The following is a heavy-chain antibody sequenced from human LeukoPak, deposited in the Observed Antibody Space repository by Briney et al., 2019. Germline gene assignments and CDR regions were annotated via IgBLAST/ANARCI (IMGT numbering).Heavy chain of an antibody. J-gene: IGHJ6*03. CDR3: ARDREKDYGDTHYYYYMDV. CDR1: GFTFSDYY. D-gene: IGHD4-17*01. V-gene: IGHV3-11*04. CDR2: ISSSGSTI. Sequence: GGSLRLSCAASGFTFSDYYMSWIRQPPGKGLEWVSYISSSGSTIYYADSVKGRFTISRDNAKNSLYLQMNSLRAEDTAVYYCARDREKDYGDTHYYYYMDVWGKGTTVTVSS.